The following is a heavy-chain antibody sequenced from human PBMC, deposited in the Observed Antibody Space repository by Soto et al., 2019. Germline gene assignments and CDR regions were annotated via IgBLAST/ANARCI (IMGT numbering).Heavy chain of an antibody. J-gene: IGHJ5*02. CDR2: IIPLFGTT. CDR3: ARSGEAYYDVLTGYYKGSWFDP. CDR1: GGSFSYYA. V-gene: IGHV1-69*01. D-gene: IGHD3-9*01. Sequence: QVQLVQSGAEVRRTGSSVKVSCKASGGSFSYYAFSWVRQGPGQGLEWMGGIIPLFGTTKYAQTFQGRVTITADESTKIVYMELSRLRSEDTAVYYCARSGEAYYDVLTGYYKGSWFDPWGQGTLVTVSS.